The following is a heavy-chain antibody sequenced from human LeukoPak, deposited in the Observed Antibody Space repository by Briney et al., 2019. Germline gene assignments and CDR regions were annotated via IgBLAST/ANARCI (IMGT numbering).Heavy chain of an antibody. J-gene: IGHJ4*02. CDR3: ASSYYYDSSSYYYQFDY. CDR1: GFIFSDYY. V-gene: IGHV3-11*03. D-gene: IGHD3-22*01. CDR2: IRSSSSFT. Sequence: PGGSLRLSCAASGFIFSDYYMSWIRQAPGKGLEWISYIRSSSSFTKYADSVKGLFTISRDNAKNSLYLQMNSLRAEDTAVYYCASSYYYDSSSYYYQFDYWGQGILVTVSS.